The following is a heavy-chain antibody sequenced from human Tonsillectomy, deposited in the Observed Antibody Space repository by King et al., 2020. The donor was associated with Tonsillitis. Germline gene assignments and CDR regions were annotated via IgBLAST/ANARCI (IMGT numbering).Heavy chain of an antibody. D-gene: IGHD3-22*01. CDR3: ARAGLVIDDSRGYPVDAFDI. CDR2: ISSSSSYT. CDR1: GFTFSDYY. V-gene: IGHV3-11*06. Sequence: VQLVESGGGLVKPGGSLRLSCAASGFTFSDYYMRWLRQAPGKGLEWVSYISSSSSYTNYADSVKGRFTISRDNAKNSLYLQRNSLRAEDTAVYYCARAGLVIDDSRGYPVDAFDIWGQGTMVTVSS. J-gene: IGHJ3*02.